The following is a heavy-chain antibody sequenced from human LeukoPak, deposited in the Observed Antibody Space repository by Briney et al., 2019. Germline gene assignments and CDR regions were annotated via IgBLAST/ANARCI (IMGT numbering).Heavy chain of an antibody. CDR3: ARVDGSGTYYYYGMDV. CDR1: GYTFTGYY. J-gene: IGHJ6*02. Sequence: ASVKVSCKASGYTFTGYYMHWVRQALGQGLEWMGWINPNSGGTNYAQKFQGRVTMTRDTSISTAYMELSRLRSDDTAVYYCARVDGSGTYYYYGMDVWGQGTTVTVSS. V-gene: IGHV1-2*02. D-gene: IGHD3-10*01. CDR2: INPNSGGT.